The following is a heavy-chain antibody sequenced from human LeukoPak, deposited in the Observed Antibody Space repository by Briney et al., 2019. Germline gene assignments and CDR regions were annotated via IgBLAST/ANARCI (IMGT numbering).Heavy chain of an antibody. J-gene: IGHJ5*02. Sequence: GGSLRLSCAASGFTFTSYRINWVRQAPGKGLEWVSSISSSSSYIYYADSVKGRFTISRDNAKNSLYLQMNSLRAEDTAVYYCARDLSEYSSGFDPWGQGTLVTVSS. D-gene: IGHD6-6*01. CDR2: ISSSSSYI. CDR1: GFTFTSYR. CDR3: ARDLSEYSSGFDP. V-gene: IGHV3-21*01.